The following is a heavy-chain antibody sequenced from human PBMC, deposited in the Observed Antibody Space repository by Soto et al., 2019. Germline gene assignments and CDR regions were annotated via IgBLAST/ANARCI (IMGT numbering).Heavy chain of an antibody. D-gene: IGHD3-22*01. V-gene: IGHV4-31*03. CDR3: ARRDRSGYSYWLDT. CDR2: ISYSGST. CDR1: GGSISDGYY. Sequence: SETLSLTCTVSGGSISDGYYWSWIRQHPGKGLEWIGSISYSGSTSYNPSLKSRLTISVDRSKSQFSLNLSSVTAADTAVYYCARRDRSGYSYWLDTWGQGALVTVSS. J-gene: IGHJ5*02.